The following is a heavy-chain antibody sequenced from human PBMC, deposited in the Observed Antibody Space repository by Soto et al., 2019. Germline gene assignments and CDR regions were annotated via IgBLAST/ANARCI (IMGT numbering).Heavy chain of an antibody. J-gene: IGHJ4*02. V-gene: IGHV1-18*01. Sequence: QVQLVQSGGEVAKPGASVKVSCKASGYTFTNYGINWVRQAPGLGLEWMGWINVYNGKTNYAQKFQARVTMTTDTSTNSVYMELRSLRSDDTAVYYCERGPDRTYFDYWGQGTLVIVSS. CDR2: INVYNGKT. CDR1: GYTFTNYG. CDR3: ERGPDRTYFDY.